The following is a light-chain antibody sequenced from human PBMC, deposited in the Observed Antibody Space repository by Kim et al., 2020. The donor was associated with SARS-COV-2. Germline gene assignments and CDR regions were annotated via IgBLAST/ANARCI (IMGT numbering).Light chain of an antibody. CDR3: QQYYSSPLT. Sequence: PTIKCKSCQSVLYKSNNKNNLAWYQQKPGQPPKLLMYWASTRESGVPDRFSGSGSGADFTLTISSLQAEDVAVYYCQQYYSSPLTFGGGTKVEIK. V-gene: IGKV4-1*01. J-gene: IGKJ4*01. CDR2: WAS. CDR1: QSVLYKSNNKNN.